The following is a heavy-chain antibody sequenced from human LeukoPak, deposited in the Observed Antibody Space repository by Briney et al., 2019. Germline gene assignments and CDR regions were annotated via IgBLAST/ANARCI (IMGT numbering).Heavy chain of an antibody. D-gene: IGHD3-10*01. CDR1: GDSVSSNSAA. CDR3: AREADVLLWFGERWFDP. CDR2: TYYRSKWYN. J-gene: IGHJ5*02. V-gene: IGHV6-1*01. Sequence: SQTPSLTCAISGDSVSSNSAAWNWIRQSPSRGLEWLGRTYYRSKWYNDYAVSVKSRITINPDTSKNQFSLQLNSVTPEDTAVYYCAREADVLLWFGERWFDPWGQGTLVTVSS.